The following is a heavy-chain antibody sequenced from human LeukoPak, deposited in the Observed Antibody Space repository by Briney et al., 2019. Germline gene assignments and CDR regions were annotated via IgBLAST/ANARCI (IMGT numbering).Heavy chain of an antibody. V-gene: IGHV3-23*01. CDR3: AKMPNSNYFDY. CDR1: GFTFSNCT. J-gene: IGHJ4*02. Sequence: GGSLRLSCAASGFTFSNCTMNWVRQAPGKGLEWVSAISDSASSTYYADSVKGRFTISRDNAKNTLYLQMNSLRAEDTAVYYCAKMPNSNYFDYWGQGTLVTVSS. D-gene: IGHD4-11*01. CDR2: ISDSASST.